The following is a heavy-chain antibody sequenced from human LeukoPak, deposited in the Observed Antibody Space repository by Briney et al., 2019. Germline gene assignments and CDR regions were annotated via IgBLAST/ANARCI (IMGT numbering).Heavy chain of an antibody. Sequence: SETLSLTCTVSGGSISSYYWSWIRQPPGKGLEWIGYIYYSGSTTYNPSLKSRVTISVDTSKNQFSLKLSSVTAADTAVYYCARLSYDYVWGSYPTLDYWGQGTLVTVSS. CDR2: IYYSGST. CDR1: GGSISSYY. J-gene: IGHJ4*02. D-gene: IGHD3-16*02. V-gene: IGHV4-59*08. CDR3: ARLSYDYVWGSYPTLDY.